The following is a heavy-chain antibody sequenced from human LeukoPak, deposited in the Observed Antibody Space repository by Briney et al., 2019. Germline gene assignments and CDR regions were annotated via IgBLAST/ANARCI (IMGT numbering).Heavy chain of an antibody. CDR2: ISAYNGNT. D-gene: IGHD5-24*01. Sequence: ASVKVSCKAPGYTFTSYGISWVRQAPGQGLEWMGWISAYNGNTNYAQKLQGRVTMTTDTSTSTAYMELRSLRSDDTAVYYCARERDGYNIKPFFDYWGQGTLVTVSS. V-gene: IGHV1-18*01. CDR3: ARERDGYNIKPFFDY. CDR1: GYTFTSYG. J-gene: IGHJ4*02.